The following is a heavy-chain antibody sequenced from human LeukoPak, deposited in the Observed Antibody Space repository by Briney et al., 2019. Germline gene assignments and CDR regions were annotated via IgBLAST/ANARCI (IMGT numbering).Heavy chain of an antibody. V-gene: IGHV1-8*03. D-gene: IGHD6-6*01. CDR1: GYTFTSYD. CDR3: ARANTASRLGDTFDI. J-gene: IGHJ3*02. CDR2: MNPNSGNT. Sequence: ASVKVSCKASGYTFTSYDINWVRQATGQGLEWMGWMNPNSGNTGYAQKFQGRVTITRNTSIGTAYMELSSLRSEDTAVYYCARANTASRLGDTFDIWGQGTVVTVSS.